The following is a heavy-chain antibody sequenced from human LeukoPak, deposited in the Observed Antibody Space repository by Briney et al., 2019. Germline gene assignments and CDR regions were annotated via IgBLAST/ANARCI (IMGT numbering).Heavy chain of an antibody. D-gene: IGHD6-19*01. CDR1: GFTFSDYY. CDR3: ARRGIAVAGTNYYYGMDL. CDR2: SSSSGSTI. J-gene: IGHJ6*02. Sequence: GGSLRLSCAASGFTFSDYYMSWIRQAPGKGLEWVSYSSSSGSTIYYADSVKGRFTISRDNAKNSLYLQMNSLRAEDTAVYYCARRGIAVAGTNYYYGMDLWGQGTTVTVSS. V-gene: IGHV3-11*01.